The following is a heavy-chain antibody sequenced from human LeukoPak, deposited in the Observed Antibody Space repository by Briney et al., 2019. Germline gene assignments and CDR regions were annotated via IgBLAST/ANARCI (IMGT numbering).Heavy chain of an antibody. J-gene: IGHJ3*02. CDR3: ARVGPTDDYGDSHDAFDI. CDR2: IYYSGST. V-gene: IGHV4-59*02. D-gene: IGHD4-17*01. CDR1: GGSVSSSF. Sequence: SETLSLTCSVSGGSVSSSFWSWIRQPPGKGLEWIGHIYYSGSTNYNPSLKSRVTISVDTSKNHFSLKVTSVTAADTAGYYCARVGPTDDYGDSHDAFDIWGQGTLVAVSS.